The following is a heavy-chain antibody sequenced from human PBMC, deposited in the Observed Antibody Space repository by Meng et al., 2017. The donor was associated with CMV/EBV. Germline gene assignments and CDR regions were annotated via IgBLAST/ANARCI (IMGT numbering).Heavy chain of an antibody. CDR2: INPSGGST. Sequence: ASVKVSCKASGYTFSSYYMHWVRQAPGQGLEWMGIINPSGGSTSYAQKFQGRVTMTRDTSTSTVYMELSSLRSEDTAVYYCARERATCGGDCYRGWPDPWGQGTLVTVSS. CDR1: GYTFSSYY. CDR3: ARERATCGGDCYRGWPDP. J-gene: IGHJ5*02. V-gene: IGHV1-46*01. D-gene: IGHD2-21*01.